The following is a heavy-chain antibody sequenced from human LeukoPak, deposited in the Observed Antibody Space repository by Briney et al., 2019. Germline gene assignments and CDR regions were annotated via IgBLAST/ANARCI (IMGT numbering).Heavy chain of an antibody. CDR2: ISGSCGST. CDR1: GFTFSSYA. D-gene: IGHD3-16*01. J-gene: IGHJ4*02. Sequence: GGSLRLSCAASGFTFSSYAMSWVRQAPGKGLECVSAISGSCGSTYYADSVNGRFTISRDNSRDKLYLQMNSLRAEDTAVYYCAEGYSDYVWGSYYFDYWGQGTLVTVSS. V-gene: IGHV3-23*01. CDR3: AEGYSDYVWGSYYFDY.